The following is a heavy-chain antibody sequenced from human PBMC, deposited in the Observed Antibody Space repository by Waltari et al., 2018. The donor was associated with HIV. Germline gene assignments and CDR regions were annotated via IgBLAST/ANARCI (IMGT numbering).Heavy chain of an antibody. CDR2: MNPNSGNT. D-gene: IGHD6-19*01. CDR3: ARKGGIGSGWYAFDH. V-gene: IGHV1-8*01. J-gene: IGHJ4*02. Sequence: QVQLVQSGAEVKKPGASVKVSFKASGYTFTCYDIHWVREASGQGPEWMGWMNPNSGNTGYAQKFQGRVTMTRNTSISTAYMELSSLKSEDTAVYYCARKGGIGSGWYAFDHWGQGTLVAVSS. CDR1: GYTFTCYD.